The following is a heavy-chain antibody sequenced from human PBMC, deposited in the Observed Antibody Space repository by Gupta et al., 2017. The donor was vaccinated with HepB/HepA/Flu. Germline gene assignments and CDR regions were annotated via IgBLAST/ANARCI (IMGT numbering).Heavy chain of an antibody. Sequence: QLQLQESGPGLVKPSETLSLTCTVSGGSISSSSYLWGWIRQPPGKGLEWIASIYYSGATYYNPSLKSRVTISVDTSKNHFSLKLRSVTAADTAVYYCVRHPADRIYWYFDLWGRGTLVTVSS. CDR3: VRHPADRIYWYFDL. CDR1: GGSISSSSYL. CDR2: IYYSGAT. V-gene: IGHV4-39*01. J-gene: IGHJ2*01.